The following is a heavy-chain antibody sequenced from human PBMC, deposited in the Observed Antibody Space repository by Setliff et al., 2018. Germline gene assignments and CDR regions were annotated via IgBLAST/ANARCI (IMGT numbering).Heavy chain of an antibody. CDR1: GGSISRYY. J-gene: IGHJ4*02. V-gene: IGHV4-39*01. CDR2: TFYSGST. CDR3: ARHSNSWPVDY. D-gene: IGHD6-13*01. Sequence: SETLSLTCTVSGGSISRYYWSWIRQPPGKGLEWIGSTFYSGSTYYNPSLKSRVSISVDTSKNQFSLRLSSVTAADTAVYYCARHSNSWPVDYWGQGTLVTVSS.